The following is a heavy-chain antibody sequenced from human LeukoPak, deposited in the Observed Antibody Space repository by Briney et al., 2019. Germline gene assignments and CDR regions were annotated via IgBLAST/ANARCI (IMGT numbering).Heavy chain of an antibody. D-gene: IGHD5-18*01. J-gene: IGHJ4*02. CDR1: DGSISTSSYH. CDR3: ARQFGSFGQGYFDY. V-gene: IGHV4-39*01. Sequence: SEALSLTCTVSDGSISTSSYHWAWLRQPPGKGLEWIGSIYYGGDTYYTPSLKSRVTISVETSKNQFSVKLSSATAADTALYYCARQFGSFGQGYFDYWGQGTLVIVSS. CDR2: IYYGGDT.